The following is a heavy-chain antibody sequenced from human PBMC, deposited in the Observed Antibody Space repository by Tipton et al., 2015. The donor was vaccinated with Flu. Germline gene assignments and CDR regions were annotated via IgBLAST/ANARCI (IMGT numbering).Heavy chain of an antibody. V-gene: IGHV1-69*01. D-gene: IGHD5-24*01. CDR3: ARVFLEGRDGYNYYYYYGMDV. CDR1: GGTFSSYA. Sequence: QLVQSGAEVKKPGSSVKVSCKASGGTFSSYAISWVRQAPGQGLEWMGGIIPIFGTANYAQKFQGRVTITADESTSTAYMELSSLRSEDTAVYYCARVFLEGRDGYNYYYYYGMDVWGQGTTVTVSS. J-gene: IGHJ6*02. CDR2: IIPIFGTA.